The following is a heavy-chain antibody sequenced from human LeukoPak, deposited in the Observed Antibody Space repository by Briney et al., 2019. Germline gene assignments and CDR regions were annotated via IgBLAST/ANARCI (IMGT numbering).Heavy chain of an antibody. CDR2: INHSGST. Sequence: SETLSLTCAVYGGSFSGYYWSWIRQPPGKGLERIGEINHSGSTNYNPSLKSRVTISVDTSKNQFSLKLSSVTAADTAVYYCARARNWNKYYFDYWGQGTLVTVSS. D-gene: IGHD1/OR15-1a*01. CDR1: GGSFSGYY. J-gene: IGHJ4*02. V-gene: IGHV4-34*01. CDR3: ARARNWNKYYFDY.